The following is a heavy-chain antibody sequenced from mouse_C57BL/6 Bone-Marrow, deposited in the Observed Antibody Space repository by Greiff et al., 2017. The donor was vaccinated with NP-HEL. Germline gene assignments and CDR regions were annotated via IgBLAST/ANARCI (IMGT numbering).Heavy chain of an antibody. J-gene: IGHJ4*01. CDR2: IDPSDSET. CDR1: GYTFTSYW. Sequence: QVQLQQPGAELVRPGSSVKLSCKASGYTFTSYWMHWVKQRPIQGLEWIGNIDPSDSETHYNQKFKDKATLTVDISSSTAYMQLSSLTSEDSAVYYCARGDYGSSLYAMDYWGQGTSVTVSS. D-gene: IGHD1-1*01. V-gene: IGHV1-52*01. CDR3: ARGDYGSSLYAMDY.